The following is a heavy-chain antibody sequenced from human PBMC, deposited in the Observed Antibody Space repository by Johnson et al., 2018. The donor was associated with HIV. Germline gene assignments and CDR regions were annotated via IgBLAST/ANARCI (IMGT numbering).Heavy chain of an antibody. V-gene: IGHV3-9*01. J-gene: IGHJ3*02. CDR3: AKDVNTYGVGGDDAFDI. CDR2: ISWHSGSI. D-gene: IGHD5-18*01. CDR1: GFTFDEYA. Sequence: VQLVESGGGSVQPGRSLRLSCAASGFTFDEYAMHWVRQAPGKGLEWVSGISWHSGSIGYADSVKGRFTISRDNAKNSLYLQMNSLRVEDTALYYCAKDVNTYGVGGDDAFDIWGQGTMVTVSS.